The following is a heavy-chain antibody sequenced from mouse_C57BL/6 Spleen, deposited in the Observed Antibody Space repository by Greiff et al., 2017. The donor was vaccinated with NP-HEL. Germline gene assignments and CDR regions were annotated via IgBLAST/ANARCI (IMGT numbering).Heavy chain of an antibody. D-gene: IGHD3-2*02. CDR3: ASWAHSSGYVGYYAMDY. V-gene: IGHV1-55*01. J-gene: IGHJ4*01. Sequence: QVQLKQPGAELVKPGASVKMSCKASGYTFTSYWITWVKQRPGQGLEWIGDIYPGSGSTNYNEKFKSKATLTVDTSSSTAYMQLSSLTSEDSAVYYCASWAHSSGYVGYYAMDYWGQGTSVTVSS. CDR1: GYTFTSYW. CDR2: IYPGSGST.